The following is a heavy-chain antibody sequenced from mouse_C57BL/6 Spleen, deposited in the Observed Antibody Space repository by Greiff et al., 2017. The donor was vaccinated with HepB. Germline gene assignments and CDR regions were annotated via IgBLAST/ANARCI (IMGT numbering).Heavy chain of an antibody. D-gene: IGHD4-1*01. CDR3: AKPLNCDDYSMDY. CDR2: IWGGGST. J-gene: IGHJ4*01. CDR1: GFSLTSYG. Sequence: QVQLKESGPGLVAPSQSLSITCTVSGFSLTSYGVSWVRQPPGKGLEWLGVIWGGGSTNYHSAIISRMSISKDNSKSQVFLKLNSLQTDDPATYYCAKPLNCDDYSMDYCGQGTSVTVSS. V-gene: IGHV2-3*01.